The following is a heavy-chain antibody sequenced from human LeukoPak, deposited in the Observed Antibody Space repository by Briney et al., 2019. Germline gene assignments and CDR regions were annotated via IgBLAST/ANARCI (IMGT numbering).Heavy chain of an antibody. CDR3: ARGPLTYYYASGSYYSN. V-gene: IGHV4-34*01. CDR2: INHSGST. CDR1: GGSLSGFY. Sequence: SQTLSLTCAVSGGSLSGFYWSWIRQPPGKGLEWIGDINHSGSTNYNPSLKSRVTISVDTSKKQISLQLSAVTAADTAVYFCARGPLTYYYASGSYYSNGGQGTLVTVSS. J-gene: IGHJ4*02. D-gene: IGHD3-10*01.